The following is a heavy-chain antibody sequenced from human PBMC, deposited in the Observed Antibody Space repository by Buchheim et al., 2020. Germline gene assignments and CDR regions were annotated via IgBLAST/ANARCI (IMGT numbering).Heavy chain of an antibody. CDR3: ITGYCGGDCYHLDY. CDR1: GFTVSDAW. CDR2: IKSKADGGAI. J-gene: IGHJ4*02. V-gene: IGHV3-15*02. D-gene: IGHD2-21*02. Sequence: EVQLVESGGALVKPGGSLRLSCTGSGFTVSDAWVSWVRQAPGKGLEWVGRIKSKADGGAIDFAAVVRGRFTISRDDAKNTLYLQMDSLRTEDTAVYYCITGYCGGDCYHLDYWGQGTL.